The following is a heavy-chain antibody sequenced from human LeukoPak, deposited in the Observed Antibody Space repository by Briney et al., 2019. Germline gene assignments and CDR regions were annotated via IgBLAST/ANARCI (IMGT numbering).Heavy chain of an antibody. Sequence: GGSLRLSCAASRFSLSNAWMNWVRQAPGKGLEWVGRIKRKSDGGTTDYAAPVKGRFTISRDESTNTLNLQMKSLKNEDTAVYYCTMGLWFGELYLDYWGQGTLVTVSS. V-gene: IGHV3-15*01. CDR3: TMGLWFGELYLDY. CDR2: IKRKSDGGTT. D-gene: IGHD3-10*01. J-gene: IGHJ4*02. CDR1: RFSLSNAW.